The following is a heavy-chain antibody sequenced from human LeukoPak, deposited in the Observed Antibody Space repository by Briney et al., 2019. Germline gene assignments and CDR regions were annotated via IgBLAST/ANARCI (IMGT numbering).Heavy chain of an antibody. CDR3: ARGIGGSSGRSPDGY. D-gene: IGHD3-22*01. Sequence: GGSLRLSCAASGFTFSSYGMSWVRQAPGKGLEWVAVISYDGSNKYYADSVKGRFTISRDNSKNTLYLQMNSLRAEDTAVYYCARGIGGSSGRSPDGYWGQGTLVTVSS. J-gene: IGHJ4*02. CDR1: GFTFSSYG. V-gene: IGHV3-30*03. CDR2: ISYDGSNK.